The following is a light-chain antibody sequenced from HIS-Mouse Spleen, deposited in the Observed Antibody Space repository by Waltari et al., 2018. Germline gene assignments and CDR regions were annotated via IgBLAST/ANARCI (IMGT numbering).Light chain of an antibody. Sequence: EIVLTQSPGTLSLSPGERATLSCRASQSVGSSCLAWYQQKPGQAPRLLIYVASSRATGIPDRFSGSGSGTDFTLTISRLEPEDFAVYYCQQDGSSPFTFGQGTKLEIK. V-gene: IGKV3-20*01. CDR2: VAS. CDR3: QQDGSSPFT. J-gene: IGKJ2*01. CDR1: QSVGSSC.